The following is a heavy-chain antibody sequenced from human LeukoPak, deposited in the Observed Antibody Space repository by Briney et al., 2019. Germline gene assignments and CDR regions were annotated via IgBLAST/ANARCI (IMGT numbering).Heavy chain of an antibody. CDR2: ISGRGWST. CDR3: AKNRLVRGTYYFDY. J-gene: IGHJ4*02. D-gene: IGHD3-10*01. V-gene: IGHV3-23*01. CDR1: TLTFSISA. Sequence: GRSLRLSCAASTLTFSISAMSWVRQAPGKGLVWVPAISGRGWSTYYADSVEDRFTISRDNSKNTLYLQMNSLRAEDTAVYYCAKNRLVRGTYYFDYWGQGTLVTVSS.